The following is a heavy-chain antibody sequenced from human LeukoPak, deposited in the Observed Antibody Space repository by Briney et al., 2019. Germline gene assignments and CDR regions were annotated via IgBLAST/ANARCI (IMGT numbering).Heavy chain of an antibody. CDR2: ISYAGHNK. CDR1: GFMFSTYA. J-gene: IGHJ3*02. Sequence: GGSLRLSCAASGFMFSTYAMHWVRQAPGKGLDWVAVISYAGHNKYYADSVKGRFTISRDNSKNTLYLQMNSLTPENTAVYYCAKGSGRKLYDAFDIWGQGTMVTVSS. D-gene: IGHD2-15*01. CDR3: AKGSGRKLYDAFDI. V-gene: IGHV3-30*18.